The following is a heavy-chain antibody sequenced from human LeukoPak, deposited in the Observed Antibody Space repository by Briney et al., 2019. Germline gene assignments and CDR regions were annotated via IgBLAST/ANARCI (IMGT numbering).Heavy chain of an antibody. V-gene: IGHV1-2*02. D-gene: IGHD3-10*01. J-gene: IGHJ3*02. CDR1: GYTFTGYY. Sequence: ASVKVSCKASGYTFTGYYMHWVRQAPGQGLEWMGWINPNSGGTNYAQKFQGRVTMTRDTSISTAYMELSRLRSDDTAVYYCARAILITMVRGVHDAFDIWGQGTVVTVSS. CDR2: INPNSGGT. CDR3: ARAILITMVRGVHDAFDI.